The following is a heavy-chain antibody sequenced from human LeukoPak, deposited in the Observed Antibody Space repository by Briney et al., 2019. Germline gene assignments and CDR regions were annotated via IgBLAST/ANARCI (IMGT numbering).Heavy chain of an antibody. V-gene: IGHV1-18*01. Sequence: ASVKVSCKESGYAFNTYGISWVRQAPGQGLEWMGWISAYNGNTNYAQKFQGRVTMTTDTSTSTAYMELRRLRSDDTAVYYCARDQRPPSYYFDYWGQGTLVTVSS. CDR2: ISAYNGNT. CDR1: GYAFNTYG. J-gene: IGHJ4*02. D-gene: IGHD5-24*01. CDR3: ARDQRPPSYYFDY.